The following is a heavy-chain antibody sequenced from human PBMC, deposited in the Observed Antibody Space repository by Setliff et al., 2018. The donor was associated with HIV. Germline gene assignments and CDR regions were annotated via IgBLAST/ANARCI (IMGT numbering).Heavy chain of an antibody. J-gene: IGHJ3*02. CDR2: ISANNGNR. Sequence: ASVKVSCKASGYTLSSYGFSWVRQAPGQGLEWMGWISANNGNRNYAQRLQGRVTMTTDTSTSTAYMELRSLRSDDTAVYYCAREGLLGIWGQGTMVTVSS. D-gene: IGHD3-16*01. V-gene: IGHV1-18*01. CDR3: AREGLLGI. CDR1: GYTLSSYG.